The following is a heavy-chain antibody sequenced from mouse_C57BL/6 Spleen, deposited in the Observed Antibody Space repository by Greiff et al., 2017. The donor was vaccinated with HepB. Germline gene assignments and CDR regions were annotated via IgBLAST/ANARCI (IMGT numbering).Heavy chain of an antibody. J-gene: IGHJ2*01. Sequence: QVQLQQPGAELVKPGASVKLSCKASGYTFTSYWMQWVKQRPGQGLEWIGEIDPSDSYTNFNQKFKGKATLTVDTSSSTAYMQLSSLTSEDSAVYYCASKATVVRGDYWGQGTTLTVSS. D-gene: IGHD1-1*01. CDR3: ASKATVVRGDY. CDR2: IDPSDSYT. V-gene: IGHV1-50*01. CDR1: GYTFTSYW.